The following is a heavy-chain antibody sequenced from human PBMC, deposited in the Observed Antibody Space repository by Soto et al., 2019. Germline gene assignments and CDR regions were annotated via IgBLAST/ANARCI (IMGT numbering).Heavy chain of an antibody. CDR3: AHIVVACLGYYFDY. Sequence: QITLKESGPTLVKPTQTLTLTCTFSGFSLSSTRMAVGWIRQPPGKALEWLALIYWDDDKRYSPFLKSRLTIPKYSAXNQLVLTMSNMAPVDTARYYCAHIVVACLGYYFDYWGQGTLVTVSS. V-gene: IGHV2-5*02. CDR2: IYWDDDK. CDR1: GFSLSSTRMA. D-gene: IGHD5-12*01. J-gene: IGHJ4*02.